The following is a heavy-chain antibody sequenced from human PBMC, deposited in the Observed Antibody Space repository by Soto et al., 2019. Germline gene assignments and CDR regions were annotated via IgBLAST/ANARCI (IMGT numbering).Heavy chain of an antibody. CDR3: ARTSRALNWLDP. Sequence: SETLSLTCTVSGGSISSYYWSWIRQPPGKGLEWIGYVYYSGSTNYNPSLKSRVTISVDTSKNQFSLKLSSVTAADTAVYYCARTSRALNWLDPWGQGTLVTVSS. V-gene: IGHV4-59*01. D-gene: IGHD1-26*01. J-gene: IGHJ5*02. CDR1: GGSISSYY. CDR2: VYYSGST.